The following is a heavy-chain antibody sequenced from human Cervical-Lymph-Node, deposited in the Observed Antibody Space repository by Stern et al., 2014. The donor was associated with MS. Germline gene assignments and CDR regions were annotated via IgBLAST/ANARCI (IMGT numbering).Heavy chain of an antibody. CDR1: GFTFSNYW. V-gene: IGHV3-74*02. J-gene: IGHJ4*02. D-gene: IGHD6-13*01. CDR3: TRSYYSSPEY. Sequence: EVQLVESGGGLVQPGGSLRLSCAASGFTFSNYWMHWVRQAPGKGLVWVSRINKDGSSKSYADSVKGRFTISRDNAKNTLYLQMNSLRAEDTAVYYCTRSYYSSPEYWGQGTLVTVSS. CDR2: INKDGSSK.